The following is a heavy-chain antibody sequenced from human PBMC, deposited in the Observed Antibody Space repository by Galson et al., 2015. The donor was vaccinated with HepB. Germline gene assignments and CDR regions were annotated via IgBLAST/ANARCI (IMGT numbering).Heavy chain of an antibody. CDR2: FDPEDGET. CDR3: ATGWELRASGFD. CDR1: GYTLTELS. Sequence: SVKVSCKVSGYTLTELSMHWVRQAPGKGLEWMGGFDPEDGETIYAQKFQGRVTMTEDTSTDTAYMELSSLRSEDTAVYYCATGWELRASGFDWGQGTLVTVSS. D-gene: IGHD1-26*01. V-gene: IGHV1-24*01. J-gene: IGHJ4*02.